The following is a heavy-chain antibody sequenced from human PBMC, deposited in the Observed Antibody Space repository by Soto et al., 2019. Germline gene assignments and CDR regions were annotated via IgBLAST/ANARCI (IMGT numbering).Heavy chain of an antibody. J-gene: IGHJ6*02. V-gene: IGHV5-10-1*01. Sequence: PGESMKISCRRSGYSFTSYWFLWLRQMPGKALEWMGRIDPSDSNTHYSPSFQGPVTISASKSISTASLQLSSLKAWGNGIYYYVPRAVKYRSLTPQGYYSYGMDVWGQWTRVTVSS. D-gene: IGHD6-6*01. CDR3: VPRAVKYRSLTPQGYYSYGMDV. CDR2: IDPSDSNT. CDR1: GYSFTSYW.